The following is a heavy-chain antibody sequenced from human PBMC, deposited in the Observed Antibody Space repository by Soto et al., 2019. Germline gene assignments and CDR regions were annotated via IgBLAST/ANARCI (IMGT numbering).Heavy chain of an antibody. Sequence: ASVKVSCKASGYTFTGYYMHWVRQAPGQGLEWMGWINPNSGGTNYAQKFQGWVTMTRDTSISTAYMELSRLRSDDTAVYYCAREGGSGSYYGAFDIWGQRTMVTVSS. CDR2: INPNSGGT. CDR1: GYTFTGYY. D-gene: IGHD3-10*01. CDR3: AREGGSGSYYGAFDI. V-gene: IGHV1-2*04. J-gene: IGHJ3*02.